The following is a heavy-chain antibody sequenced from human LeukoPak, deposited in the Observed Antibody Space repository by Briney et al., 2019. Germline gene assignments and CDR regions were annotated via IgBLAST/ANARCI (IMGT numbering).Heavy chain of an antibody. V-gene: IGHV1-46*01. Sequence: GASVEVSCKASGYTFTSYYMVWVRQAPGQGLEWMGAINPSSGRTSYAPKLQGRVTVTRDTSTSTVNVELSSLRFEDTAVYYCAKTSTVSTFFVHYGMDVWGQGTTVTVSS. CDR3: AKTSTVSTFFVHYGMDV. J-gene: IGHJ6*02. D-gene: IGHD4-17*01. CDR1: GYTFTSYY. CDR2: INPSSGRT.